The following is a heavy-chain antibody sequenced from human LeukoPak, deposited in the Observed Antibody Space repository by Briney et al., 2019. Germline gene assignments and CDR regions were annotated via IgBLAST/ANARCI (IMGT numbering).Heavy chain of an antibody. D-gene: IGHD6-13*01. J-gene: IGHJ4*02. CDR2: ISSSGSTI. CDR3: ARGSGIAAAGEENFDY. CDR1: GFTFSSYE. Sequence: GGSLRLSCAASGFTFSSYEMNWVRQAPGKGLEWVSYISSSGSTIYCADSVKGRFTISRDNAKNSLYLQMNSLRAEDTAVYYCARGSGIAAAGEENFDYWGQGTLVTVSS. V-gene: IGHV3-48*03.